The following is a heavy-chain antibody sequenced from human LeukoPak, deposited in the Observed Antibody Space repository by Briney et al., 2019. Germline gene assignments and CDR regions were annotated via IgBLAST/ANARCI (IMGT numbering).Heavy chain of an antibody. J-gene: IGHJ5*02. V-gene: IGHV1-69*05. CDR3: AKAGLYDYVWGSYRQKWFDP. Sequence: SVKVSCKASGGTFNSYAINWVRQAPGQGLEWMGRIIPIFGTTNYARNFQGRVTIATVKSTSTAYMELSSLRSEDTAVYYCAKAGLYDYVWGSYRQKWFDPWGQGTLVTVSS. CDR1: GGTFNSYA. D-gene: IGHD3-16*02. CDR2: IIPIFGTT.